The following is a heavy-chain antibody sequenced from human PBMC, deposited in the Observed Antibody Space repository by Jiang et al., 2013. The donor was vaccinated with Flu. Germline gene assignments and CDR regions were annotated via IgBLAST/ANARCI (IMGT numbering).Heavy chain of an antibody. V-gene: IGHV1-8*01. CDR2: MNPNSGNT. D-gene: IGHD3-3*01. Sequence: GAEVKKPGASVKVSCKASGYTFTSYDINWVRQATGQGLEWMGWMNPNSGNTGYAQKFQGRVTMTRNTSISTAYMELSSLRSEDTAVYYCARGRYYDFWSGPEYDAFDIWGQGTMVTVSS. J-gene: IGHJ3*02. CDR1: GYTFTSYD. CDR3: ARGRYYDFWSGPEYDAFDI.